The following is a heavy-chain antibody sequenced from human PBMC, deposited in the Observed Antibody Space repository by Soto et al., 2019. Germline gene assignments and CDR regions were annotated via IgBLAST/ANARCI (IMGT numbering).Heavy chain of an antibody. J-gene: IGHJ6*02. V-gene: IGHV4-4*02. CDR2: IYHSGST. CDR3: ARERYCSSTTCYSDYYYGMDV. CDR1: GGSISGSNW. D-gene: IGHD2-2*01. Sequence: SETLSLTCAVSGGSISGSNWWSWVRQPPGKGLEWIGEIYHSGSTNYNPSLKSRVTMSVDKSKNQFSLKLSSVTAADTAVYYCARERYCSSTTCYSDYYYGMDVWGQGTTVTVSS.